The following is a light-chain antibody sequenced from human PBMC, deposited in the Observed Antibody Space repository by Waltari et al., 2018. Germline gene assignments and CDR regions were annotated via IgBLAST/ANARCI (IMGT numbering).Light chain of an antibody. CDR2: AAS. CDR1: QGISSY. Sequence: AIRITQSPSSLPASTGDRVTITCRASQGISSYLAWYQKKPGKAPKVLIYAASTLQSGVPSRFRGSGSGTDFTLTISCLQSEDFAIYYCQQYYSNPATFGQGTKVEIK. V-gene: IGKV1-8*01. CDR3: QQYYSNPAT. J-gene: IGKJ1*01.